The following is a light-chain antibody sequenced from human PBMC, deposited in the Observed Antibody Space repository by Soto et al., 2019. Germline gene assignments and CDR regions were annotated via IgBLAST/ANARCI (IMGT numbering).Light chain of an antibody. CDR2: AAS. CDR1: QSISNY. V-gene: IGKV1-39*01. J-gene: IGKJ3*01. CDR3: QQSYSSLT. Sequence: DIQVTQSPSSLSASVGDRVTNTCRASQSISNYLNWFQQKPGKAPNLLIYAASNLQSGVPSRFSGSGSGTDFTLTTSSLQPEYFATYYCQQSYSSLTFGPGTKVDIK.